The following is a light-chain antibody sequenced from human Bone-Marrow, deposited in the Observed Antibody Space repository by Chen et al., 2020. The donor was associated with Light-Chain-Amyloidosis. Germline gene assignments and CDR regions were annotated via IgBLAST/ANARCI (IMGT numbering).Light chain of an antibody. Sequence: SYELTKPPSVSVSPGQTARITCSGDDLPTKYAYGYQQKPGPAPVLVIHRDTERPSGISERFSGSSSGTTATLTISGVQAEDEADYHCQSADSSGTYEVIFGGGTKLTV. J-gene: IGLJ2*01. V-gene: IGLV3-25*03. CDR3: QSADSSGTYEVI. CDR2: RDT. CDR1: DLPTKY.